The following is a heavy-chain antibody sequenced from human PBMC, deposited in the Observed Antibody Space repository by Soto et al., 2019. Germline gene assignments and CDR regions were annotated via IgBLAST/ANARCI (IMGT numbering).Heavy chain of an antibody. CDR3: MTDREFRPAY. CDR1: GFTFNDAW. J-gene: IGHJ4*02. V-gene: IGHV3-15*07. CDR2: IKSKIDGGTI. Sequence: PGGALRLSCVGSGFTFNDAWMNWVRQAPGKGLEWVGHIKSKIDGGTIAYAGPLKGRFNISRDDSKNTLYLQVNSLTIEDTAVYYCMTDREFRPAYWGQGTLVTVSS.